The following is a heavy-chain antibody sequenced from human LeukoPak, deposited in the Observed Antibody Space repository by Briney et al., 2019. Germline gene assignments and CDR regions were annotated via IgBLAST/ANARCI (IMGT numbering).Heavy chain of an antibody. Sequence: ASVNGSCKASGYTFTGYYMHWVRQAPGQGLEWMGWINPNSGGTKYAQNFQGRVTMTRDTSISSAYMELTRLRSDDTAVYYCARQVDTRFDYWGQGTLVTVSS. CDR3: ARQVDTRFDY. D-gene: IGHD5-18*01. CDR2: INPNSGGT. CDR1: GYTFTGYY. V-gene: IGHV1-2*02. J-gene: IGHJ4*02.